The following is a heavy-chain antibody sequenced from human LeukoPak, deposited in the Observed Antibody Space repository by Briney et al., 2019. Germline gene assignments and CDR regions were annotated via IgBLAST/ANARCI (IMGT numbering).Heavy chain of an antibody. D-gene: IGHD4-17*01. CDR1: KFTSSSYW. Sequence: GGSLRLSCAASKFTSSSYWMHWVRQAPGKGLVWVSRVSNDGSSTSYADSVKGRFTISRDNAKNTLYLQMSSLRAEDAAVYYCARGHNIYGDYVAPDYWGQGTLVTVSS. J-gene: IGHJ4*02. V-gene: IGHV3-74*01. CDR2: VSNDGSST. CDR3: ARGHNIYGDYVAPDY.